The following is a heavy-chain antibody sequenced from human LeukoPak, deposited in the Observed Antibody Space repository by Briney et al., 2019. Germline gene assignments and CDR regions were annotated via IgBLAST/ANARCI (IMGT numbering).Heavy chain of an antibody. CDR1: GYTFTSYG. CDR3: ARARGIAVAGREIAY. CDR2: ISAYNGNT. D-gene: IGHD6-19*01. J-gene: IGHJ4*02. V-gene: IGHV1-18*01. Sequence: ASVKVSCKASGYTFTSYGISWVRQAPGQGLEWMGWISAYNGNTNYAQKLQGRVTMTTDTSTNTAYMELSSLRSEDTAVYYCARARGIAVAGREIAYWGQGTLVTVSS.